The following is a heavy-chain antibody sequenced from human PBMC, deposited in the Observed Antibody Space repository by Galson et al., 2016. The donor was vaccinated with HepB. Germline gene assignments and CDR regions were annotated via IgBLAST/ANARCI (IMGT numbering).Heavy chain of an antibody. J-gene: IGHJ3*02. Sequence: PALVKPTQTLTLTCTVSGFSLTTNGVAVGWIRQPPGKALEWLALIYWDGDKRYSPSLNSRLTITKDTSKNQVVLKMTKMDPMDTGTYFCAHWPFCIGALCYIEGGFDIWGQGTTVTVSS. CDR1: GFSLTTNGVA. CDR2: IYWDGDK. CDR3: AHWPFCIGALCYIEGGFDI. V-gene: IGHV2-5*02. D-gene: IGHD2-8*02.